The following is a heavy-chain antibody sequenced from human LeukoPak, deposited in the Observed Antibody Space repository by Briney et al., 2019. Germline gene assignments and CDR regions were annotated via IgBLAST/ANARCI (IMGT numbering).Heavy chain of an antibody. V-gene: IGHV1-69*01. CDR2: IIPIFGTA. CDR1: GGTFSSYA. D-gene: IGHD6-19*01. CDR3: ARAPPHSSGWYYFDY. Sequence: ASVKVSCKASGGTFSSYAISWVRQAPGQRLEWMGGIIPIFGTANYAQKFQGRVTITADESTSTAYMELSSLRSEDTAVYYCARAPPHSSGWYYFDYWGQGTLVTVSS. J-gene: IGHJ4*02.